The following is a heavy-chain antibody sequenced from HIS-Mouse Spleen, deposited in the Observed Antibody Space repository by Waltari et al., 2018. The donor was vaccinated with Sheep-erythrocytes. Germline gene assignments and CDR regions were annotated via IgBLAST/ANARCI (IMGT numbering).Heavy chain of an antibody. J-gene: IGHJ3*02. Sequence: EVQLVESGGGLVKHGGSLRLSCAASGSTFSSSSMNWVRQAPGKGLEWVSSISSSSSYIYYADSVKGRFTISRDNAKNSLYLQMNSLRAEDTAVYYCARDSTSDAFDIWGQGTMVTVSS. V-gene: IGHV3-21*01. CDR1: GSTFSSSS. CDR2: ISSSSSYI. CDR3: ARDSTSDAFDI. D-gene: IGHD6-6*01.